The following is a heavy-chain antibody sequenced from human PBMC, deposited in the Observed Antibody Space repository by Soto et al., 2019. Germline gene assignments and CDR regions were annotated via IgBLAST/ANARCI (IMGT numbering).Heavy chain of an antibody. CDR1: GFTFSSYA. CDR3: AKDHRPRPYVYSPMVRYYYMDV. V-gene: IGHV3-23*01. CDR2: ISGSGGST. D-gene: IGHD4-4*01. Sequence: GGSLRLSCAASGFTFSSYAMSWVRQAPGKGLEWVSAISGSGGSTYYADSVKGRFTISRDNSKNTLYLQMNSLRAEDTAVYYCAKDHRPRPYVYSPMVRYYYMDVWGKGTTVTGSS. J-gene: IGHJ6*03.